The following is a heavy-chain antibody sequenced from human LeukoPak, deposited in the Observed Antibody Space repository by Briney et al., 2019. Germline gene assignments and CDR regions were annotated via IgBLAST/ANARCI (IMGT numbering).Heavy chain of an antibody. V-gene: IGHV4-30-4*08. CDR2: IYYSGST. CDR1: GGSISSGDYY. D-gene: IGHD5-24*01. J-gene: IGHJ3*02. Sequence: SETLSLTCTVSGGSISSGDYYWSWIHQPPGKGLEWIGYIYYSGSTYYNPSLKSRVTISVDTSKNQFSLKLSSVTAADTAVYYCARFTGRWLQGTYAFDIWGQGTMVTVSS. CDR3: ARFTGRWLQGTYAFDI.